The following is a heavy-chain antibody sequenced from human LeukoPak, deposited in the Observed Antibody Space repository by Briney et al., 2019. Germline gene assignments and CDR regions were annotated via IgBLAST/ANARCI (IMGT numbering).Heavy chain of an antibody. CDR3: ARGPIVVAAAMKAGNWFAP. CDR2: IMPSLGIA. J-gene: IGHJ5*02. Sequence: ASVKVSCKASGGIFSRYAISWVRQAPGQGLKWMGRIMPSLGIANDAKKFQARVTITADKSTSTAYMELSSMRSEDTAVYYCARGPIVVAAAMKAGNWFAPWGQGTLVTASS. CDR1: GGIFSRYA. D-gene: IGHD2-2*01. V-gene: IGHV1-69*04.